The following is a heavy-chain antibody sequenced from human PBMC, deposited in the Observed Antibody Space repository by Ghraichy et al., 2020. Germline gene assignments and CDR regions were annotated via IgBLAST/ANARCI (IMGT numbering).Heavy chain of an antibody. J-gene: IGHJ4*02. V-gene: IGHV1-18*01. CDR2: ISAYNGNT. Sequence: ASVKVSCKTSNSTFTTYGISWVRQAPGQGLEWMGWISAYNGNTNYAQKFQGRVTMTTDTSTSTAYMELRSLRSHDTAVYYCARDSAAVLFNWGQGTLVTVSS. CDR1: NSTFTTYG. CDR3: ARDSAAVLFN. D-gene: IGHD6-13*01.